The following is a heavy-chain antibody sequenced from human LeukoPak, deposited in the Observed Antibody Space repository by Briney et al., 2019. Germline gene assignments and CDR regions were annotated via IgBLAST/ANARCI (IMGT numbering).Heavy chain of an antibody. CDR2: MNPNSGNT. Sequence: ASVKVSCKASGYTFTSYDINWVRQATGQGLEWMGWMNPNSGNTGYAQKFQGRVTMTRNTSISTAYMELSSLRSDDTAVYYCARTRVTFGGVIDNFDYWGQGTLVTVSS. V-gene: IGHV1-8*01. CDR3: ARTRVTFGGVIDNFDY. J-gene: IGHJ4*02. CDR1: GYTFTSYD. D-gene: IGHD3-16*02.